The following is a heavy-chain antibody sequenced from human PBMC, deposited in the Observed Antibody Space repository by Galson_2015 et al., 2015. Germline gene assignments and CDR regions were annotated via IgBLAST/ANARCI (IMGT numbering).Heavy chain of an antibody. Sequence: SLRLSCAASGFTFSSYSMNWVRQAPGKGLEWVSSISSSSSYICYADSVKGRFTISRDNAKNSLYLQMNSLRAEDTAVYYCARRSKRGSSGGSCFDYWGQGTLVTVSS. J-gene: IGHJ4*02. D-gene: IGHD2-15*01. CDR2: ISSSSSYI. CDR1: GFTFSSYS. V-gene: IGHV3-21*01. CDR3: ARRSKRGSSGGSCFDY.